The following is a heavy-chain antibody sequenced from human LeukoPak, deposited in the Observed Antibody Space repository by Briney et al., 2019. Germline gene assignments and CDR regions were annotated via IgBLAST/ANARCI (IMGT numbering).Heavy chain of an antibody. V-gene: IGHV4-34*01. Sequence: SETLSLTCAVYGGSFSGYYWSWIRQPPGKGLEWIGEINHSGSTNYNPSLKSRVTISVDTSKNQFSLKLYSVTAADTAVYYCARVQGGGYSYGYDYWGQGTLVTVSS. CDR1: GGSFSGYY. CDR2: INHSGST. J-gene: IGHJ4*02. D-gene: IGHD5-18*01. CDR3: ARVQGGGYSYGYDY.